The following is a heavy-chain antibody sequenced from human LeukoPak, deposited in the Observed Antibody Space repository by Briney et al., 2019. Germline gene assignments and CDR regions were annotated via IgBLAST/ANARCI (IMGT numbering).Heavy chain of an antibody. V-gene: IGHV4-34*01. Sequence: SETLSLTCAVYGGSFSGYYWSWIRQPPGKGLEWIGEINHSGSTNYNPSLKSRVTISVDTSKNQFSLKLSSVTAADTAVYYCARGQGAFYYGSGSYTPNWGQGTLVTVSS. J-gene: IGHJ4*02. D-gene: IGHD3-10*01. CDR1: GGSFSGYY. CDR3: ARGQGAFYYGSGSYTPN. CDR2: INHSGST.